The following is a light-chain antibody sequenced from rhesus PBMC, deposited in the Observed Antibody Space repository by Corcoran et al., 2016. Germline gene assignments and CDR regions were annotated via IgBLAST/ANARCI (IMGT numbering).Light chain of an antibody. Sequence: DIVMTQTPLSLSVTPGEPASISCRSSQSLLHSNGYTYLHWYLQKPGHSPQLLIYEVSNRASGVPYRFSGSGSGTDFTLKISRVEAEDVGVYYCEQTLQTPLTFGGGTKVEIK. CDR3: EQTLQTPLT. CDR2: EVS. CDR1: QSLLHSNGYTY. V-gene: IGKV2-78*01. J-gene: IGKJ4*01.